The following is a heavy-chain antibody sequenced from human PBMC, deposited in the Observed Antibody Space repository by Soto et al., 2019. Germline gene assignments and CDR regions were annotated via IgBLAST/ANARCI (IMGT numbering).Heavy chain of an antibody. CDR1: GASISSSY. V-gene: IGHV4-59*08. Sequence: QVQLQESGPGLVKPSETLSLTCTVSGASISSSYWSWIRQSPGKGLEWIAYVHYSGSTNYNPSLNSRVTISIDTSKNQFSLKLSSVTAADTAVYYCARQSVVVVAATHYYYYGIDVWGQGTTVTVSS. CDR3: ARQSVVVVAATHYYYYGIDV. D-gene: IGHD2-15*01. CDR2: VHYSGST. J-gene: IGHJ6*02.